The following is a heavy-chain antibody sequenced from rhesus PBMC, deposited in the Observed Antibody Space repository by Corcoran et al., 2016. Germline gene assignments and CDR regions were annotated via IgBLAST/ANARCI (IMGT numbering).Heavy chain of an antibody. CDR2: IYGGSGST. J-gene: IGHJ4*01. D-gene: IGHD1-7*02. CDR3: ARRTRYNWNDGDY. Sequence: QVQLQESGPGVVKPSETLSLTCAVSGGSISGYYLWSWIRQPPGKGMEWIGFIYGGSGSTSYNPSIKIRVIISIDTSKNPFSLRLSSLTAAATAVYYCARRTRYNWNDGDYWGQRVLVTVSS. CDR1: GGSISGYYL. V-gene: IGHV4-143*01.